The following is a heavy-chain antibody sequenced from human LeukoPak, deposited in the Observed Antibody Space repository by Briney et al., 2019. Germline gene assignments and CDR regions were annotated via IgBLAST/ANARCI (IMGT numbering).Heavy chain of an antibody. Sequence: ASVKVSCKASGYTFTSYGISWVRQAPGQGLEWMGWLSAYNGNTNYAQKLQGRVTMTTDTSTSTAYMELRSLRSDDTAVYYCATIMGYSSGWYEYYFDYWGQGTLVTVSS. J-gene: IGHJ4*02. V-gene: IGHV1-18*01. CDR2: LSAYNGNT. D-gene: IGHD6-19*01. CDR3: ATIMGYSSGWYEYYFDY. CDR1: GYTFTSYG.